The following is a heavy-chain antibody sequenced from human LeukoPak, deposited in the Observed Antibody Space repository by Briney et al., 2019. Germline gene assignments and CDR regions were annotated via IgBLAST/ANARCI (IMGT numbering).Heavy chain of an antibody. D-gene: IGHD4-23*01. CDR2: IYYSGST. J-gene: IGHJ3*02. CDR3: ARGIPEGGGAFDI. CDR1: GGSISTFY. Sequence: SETLSLTCTVSGGSISTFYWNWIRQPPGKGLEWIGHIYYSGSTNYNPSLKSRVTISVDTSKNQFSLKLSSVTAADTAVYYCARGIPEGGGAFDIWGQGTMVTVSS. V-gene: IGHV4-59*12.